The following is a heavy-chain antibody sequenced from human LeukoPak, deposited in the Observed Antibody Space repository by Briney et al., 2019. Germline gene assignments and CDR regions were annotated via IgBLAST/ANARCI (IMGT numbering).Heavy chain of an antibody. V-gene: IGHV4-59*01. J-gene: IGHJ4*02. Sequence: SETLSLTCTVSGGSISSSYWSWIRQPPGKGLEWIGYIFYSGITNYNPSLKSRVTISLDTSKNQFSLKMNSVTAADTAVYYCARASGAFDYWGQGALVTVSS. CDR3: ARASGAFDY. CDR1: GGSISSSY. CDR2: IFYSGIT.